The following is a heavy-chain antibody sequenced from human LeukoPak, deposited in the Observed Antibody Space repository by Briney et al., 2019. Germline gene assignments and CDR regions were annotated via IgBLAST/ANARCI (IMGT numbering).Heavy chain of an antibody. CDR1: GFTFSTYA. CDR3: AKGMYSSGFFDY. Sequence: QPGGSLRLSCAASGFTFSTYAMSWVRQAPGKGLEWVAAISGNGRKTYYTDSVKGRFTISRDNSKDTVFLQMDSQRAEDTAVYYCAKGMYSSGFFDYWGQGTLVTVSS. J-gene: IGHJ4*02. CDR2: ISGNGRKT. V-gene: IGHV3-23*01. D-gene: IGHD6-19*01.